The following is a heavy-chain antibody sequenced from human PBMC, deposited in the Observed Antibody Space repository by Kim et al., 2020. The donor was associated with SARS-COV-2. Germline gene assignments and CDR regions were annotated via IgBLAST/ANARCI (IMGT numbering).Heavy chain of an antibody. Sequence: SETLSLTCTVSGGSISSSSYYWGWIRQPPGKGLEWIGSIYYSGSTYYNPSLKSRVTISVDTSKNQFSLKLSSVTAADTAVYYCARLHPLFSYWGQGTLVTVSS. CDR2: IYYSGST. CDR3: ARLHPLFSY. CDR1: GGSISSSSYY. V-gene: IGHV4-39*01. J-gene: IGHJ4*02.